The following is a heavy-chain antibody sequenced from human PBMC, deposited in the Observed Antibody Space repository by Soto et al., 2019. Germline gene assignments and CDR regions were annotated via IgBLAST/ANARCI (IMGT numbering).Heavy chain of an antibody. V-gene: IGHV4-4*07. CDR3: ARDRSPLPAAGSWFDP. J-gene: IGHJ5*02. D-gene: IGHD2-2*01. Sequence: SETLSLTCTVSGGSISSYYWSWIRQPAGKGLEWIGRIYTSGSTNYNPSLKSRVTMSVDTSKNQFSLKLSSVTAADTAVYYCARDRSPLPAAGSWFDPWGQGTLVTVSS. CDR1: GGSISSYY. CDR2: IYTSGST.